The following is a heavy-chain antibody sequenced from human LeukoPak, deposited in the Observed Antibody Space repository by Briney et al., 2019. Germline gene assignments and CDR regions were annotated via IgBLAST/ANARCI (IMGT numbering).Heavy chain of an antibody. D-gene: IGHD3-9*01. V-gene: IGHV1-58*02. Sequence: VASVKVSCKASGFTFTSSAMQWVRQARGQRLEWIGWIVVGSGNTNYAQKFQGRVTMTRDTSTSTVYMELSSLRSEDTAVYYCARGFGYDILTGYSYFDYWGQGTLVTVSS. CDR3: ARGFGYDILTGYSYFDY. J-gene: IGHJ4*02. CDR1: GFTFTSSA. CDR2: IVVGSGNT.